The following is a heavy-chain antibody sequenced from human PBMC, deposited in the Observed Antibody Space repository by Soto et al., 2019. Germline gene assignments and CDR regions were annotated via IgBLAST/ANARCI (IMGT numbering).Heavy chain of an antibody. D-gene: IGHD4-17*01. CDR1: GFTFSSYG. J-gene: IGHJ4*02. CDR3: ARPAYYGDYGPIFDY. Sequence: PGGSLRLSCAASGFTFSSYGMHWVRQAPGKGLEWVAVISYDGSNKYYADSVKGRFTISRDNSKNTLYLQMNSLRAEDTAVYYCARPAYYGDYGPIFDYWGQGTLVTVSS. V-gene: IGHV3-30*03. CDR2: ISYDGSNK.